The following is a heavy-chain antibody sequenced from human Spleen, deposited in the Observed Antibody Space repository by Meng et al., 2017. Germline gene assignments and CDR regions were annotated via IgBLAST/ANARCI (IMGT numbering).Heavy chain of an antibody. CDR1: GFSLATSGMR. CDR2: IDWDDAK. V-gene: IGHV2-70*04. Sequence: SGPTLVKPTQTLTLTCTFAGFSLATSGMRVSWIRQPPAKALEWLARIDWDDAKFYSTSLKTRLTISKDTSKNQVVLTMTNMDPVDTATYYCARMDYDNWFDPWGQRTLVTVSS. D-gene: IGHD4-17*01. CDR3: ARMDYDNWFDP. J-gene: IGHJ5*02.